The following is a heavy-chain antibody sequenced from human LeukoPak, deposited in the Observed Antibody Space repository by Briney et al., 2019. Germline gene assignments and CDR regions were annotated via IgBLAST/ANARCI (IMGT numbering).Heavy chain of an antibody. D-gene: IGHD3-22*01. V-gene: IGHV4-59*08. CDR1: GGSISSYY. CDR3: ARHSIYYHNSGYSDHFDY. CDR2: IYYSGST. Sequence: PSETLSLTCTVSGGSISSYYWSWIRQPPGKGLEWIAHIYYSGSTDYNPSLKSRITISVETSKNQFSLKLTSVTAADTAVYYCARHSIYYHNSGYSDHFDYWGQGTLVTVSS. J-gene: IGHJ4*02.